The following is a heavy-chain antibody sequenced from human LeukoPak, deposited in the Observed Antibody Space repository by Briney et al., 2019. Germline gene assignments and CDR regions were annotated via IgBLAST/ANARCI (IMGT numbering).Heavy chain of an antibody. CDR3: AGITGYYYDSSGYYAFDI. CDR2: IYYSGNT. D-gene: IGHD3-22*01. CDR1: GVSISSSNSY. Sequence: SETLSLTCTVSGVSISSSNSYWGWIRQPPGKGLEWIGSIYYSGNTYYNASLKSQVSISIDTSKNQFSLRLTSVTAADTAVYYCAGITGYYYDSSGYYAFDIWGQGTMVTVSS. V-gene: IGHV4-39*01. J-gene: IGHJ3*02.